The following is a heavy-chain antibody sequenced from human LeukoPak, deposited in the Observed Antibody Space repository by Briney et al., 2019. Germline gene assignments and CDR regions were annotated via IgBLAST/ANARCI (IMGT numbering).Heavy chain of an antibody. D-gene: IGHD2-2*01. V-gene: IGHV3-21*01. Sequence: PGGSLRLSCGASGFTFSSYSMNWVRQAPGKGLEWVSSISSSSSYIYYADSVKGRFTISRDNANNSLYLQMNSLRAEDTAVYYCARGDRDLYCSSTSCYPVLGGQGTLVTVS. CDR2: ISSSSSYI. CDR1: GFTFSSYS. J-gene: IGHJ4*02. CDR3: ARGDRDLYCSSTSCYPVL.